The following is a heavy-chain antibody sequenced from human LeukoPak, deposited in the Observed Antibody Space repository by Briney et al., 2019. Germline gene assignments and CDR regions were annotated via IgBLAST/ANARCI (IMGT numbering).Heavy chain of an antibody. D-gene: IGHD1-1*01. CDR2: MNSAGTTI. CDR1: GFTFSGYR. Sequence: GGSLRLSCSASGFTFSGYRMSWVRQVPGEGLVWVARMNSAGTTINYADSVKGRFTISRDNVRNTLHLQMNNLSLEDTAVYFYISAVQVSASASLAVWGRGTLVTVS. V-gene: IGHV3-74*01. CDR3: ISAVQVSASASLAV. J-gene: IGHJ4*01.